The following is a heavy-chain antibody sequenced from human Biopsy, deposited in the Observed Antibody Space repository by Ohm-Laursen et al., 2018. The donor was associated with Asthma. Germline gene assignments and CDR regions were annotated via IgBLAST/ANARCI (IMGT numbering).Heavy chain of an antibody. CDR1: GDSLGSFINYA. CDR3: AKACCYYYYCDMEV. V-gene: IGHV1-69*13. CDR2: ISPIFGAI. Sequence: SVKVSCKTSGDSLGSFINYAINWVRQAPGQGLEWMGGISPIFGAIRYAQNFQGRVTITADVFTNTVHMELSSLRSEDTAVLYCAKACCYYYYCDMEVWGQGTTVTVSS. J-gene: IGHJ6*02.